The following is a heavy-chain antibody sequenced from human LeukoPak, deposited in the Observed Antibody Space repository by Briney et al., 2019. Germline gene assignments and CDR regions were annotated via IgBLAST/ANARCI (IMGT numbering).Heavy chain of an antibody. V-gene: IGHV4-39*07. Sequence: PSETLSLTCTVSGGSISSSSYYWGWIRQPPGKGLEWIGNIYYSGSTYYNPSLKSRVTISVDTSKNQFSLKLSSVTAADTAVYYCARIRHYCTNGVCYTGVRDYFDYWGQGTLVTVSS. CDR3: ARIRHYCTNGVCYTGVRDYFDY. CDR2: IYYSGST. D-gene: IGHD2-8*01. CDR1: GGSISSSSYY. J-gene: IGHJ4*02.